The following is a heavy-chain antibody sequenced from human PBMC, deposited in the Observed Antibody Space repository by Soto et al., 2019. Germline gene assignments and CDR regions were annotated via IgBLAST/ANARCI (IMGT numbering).Heavy chain of an antibody. V-gene: IGHV4-34*01. D-gene: IGHD6-6*01. J-gene: IGHJ3*02. CDR1: GGSFSGYY. Sequence: SETLSLTCAVYGGSFSGYYWSWIRQPPGKGLEWIGEINHSGSTNYNPSLKSRVTISVDTSKNQFSLKLSSVTAADTAVYYCARFFPSIAARRYAFYIWGQRTMVTVSS. CDR3: ARFFPSIAARRYAFYI. CDR2: INHSGST.